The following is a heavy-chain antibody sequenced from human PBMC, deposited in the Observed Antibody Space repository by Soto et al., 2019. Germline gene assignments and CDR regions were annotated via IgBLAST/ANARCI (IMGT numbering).Heavy chain of an antibody. CDR2: ISAHNGNT. J-gene: IGHJ4*02. CDR3: AGGRYWDY. D-gene: IGHD2-8*02. Sequence: QVHLVQSGAEVKKPGASVKVSCKASGYTFTSYGITWVRQAPGQGLEWMGWISAHNGNTDYAQKLQGRVIVTRDTSASTAYMELRSLRSDDTAVYYCAGGRYWDYWGQGALVTVSS. V-gene: IGHV1-18*01. CDR1: GYTFTSYG.